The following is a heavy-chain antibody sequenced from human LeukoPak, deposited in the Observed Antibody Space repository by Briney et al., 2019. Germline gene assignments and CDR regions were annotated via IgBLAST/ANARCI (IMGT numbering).Heavy chain of an antibody. D-gene: IGHD3-10*01. V-gene: IGHV4-31*02. Sequence: YMSWVRQHPGKGLEWIGYIYYSGSTYYNPSLKSRVTISVDTSKNQFSLKLSSVTAADTAVYYCARDRMVRGVGEWFDPWGQGTLVTVSS. J-gene: IGHJ5*02. CDR2: IYYSGST. CDR3: ARDRMVRGVGEWFDP. CDR1: Y.